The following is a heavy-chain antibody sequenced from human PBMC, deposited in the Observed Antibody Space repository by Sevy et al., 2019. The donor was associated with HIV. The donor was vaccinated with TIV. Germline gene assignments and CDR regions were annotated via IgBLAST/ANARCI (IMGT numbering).Heavy chain of an antibody. CDR2: IIPIFGTA. V-gene: IGHV1-69*06. Sequence: ASVKVSCKASGGTFSSYAISWVRQAPGQGLEWMGWIIPIFGTANYAQKFQGRVTVTADKSTSTAYLELRRLRSADTAVSYCARGQAMYYYYMDVWGKGTTVTVSS. CDR3: ARGQAMYYYYMDV. CDR1: GGTFSSYA. J-gene: IGHJ6*03.